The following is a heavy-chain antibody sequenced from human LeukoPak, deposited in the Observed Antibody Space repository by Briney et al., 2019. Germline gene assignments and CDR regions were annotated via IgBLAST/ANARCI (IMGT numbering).Heavy chain of an antibody. CDR1: GFTFSSYG. Sequence: GGSLRLSCAASGFTFSSYGMHWVRQAPGKGLEWVAFIRYDGSNKYYADSVKGRFTISRDNSKNTLYLQMNSLRAEDTAVYYCAKPPAGLGLVYYDFWSGLFGYWGQGTLVTVSS. CDR3: AKPPAGLGLVYYDFWSGLFGY. V-gene: IGHV3-30*02. CDR2: IRYDGSNK. D-gene: IGHD3-3*01. J-gene: IGHJ4*02.